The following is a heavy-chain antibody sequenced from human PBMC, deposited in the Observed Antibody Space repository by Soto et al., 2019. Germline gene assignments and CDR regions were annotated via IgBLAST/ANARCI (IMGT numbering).Heavy chain of an antibody. CDR2: IYYSGST. V-gene: IGHV4-59*01. D-gene: IGHD6-6*01. Sequence: QVQLQESGPGLVKPSETLSLTCTVSGGSITTYYWTWIRQPPVKGLEWIGDIYYSGSTNYNSSLKSRVTRSVDTSKNQLSLKVSSVTAADTAVYFCARRRRGSYGMDVWGQGTTVTVSS. CDR3: ARRRRGSYGMDV. J-gene: IGHJ6*02. CDR1: GGSITTYY.